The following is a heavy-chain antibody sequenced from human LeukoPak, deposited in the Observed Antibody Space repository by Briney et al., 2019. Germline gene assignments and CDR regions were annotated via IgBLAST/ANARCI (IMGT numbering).Heavy chain of an antibody. Sequence: PGRSLRLSCAASGFTFSSYGMHWVRQAPGKGLEWVAVIWYDGSNKYYADSVKGRFTISRDNSKNTLYLQMNSLRAEDTAVYYCARVTVTTETYYYYYMDVWGKGTTATVSS. D-gene: IGHD4-17*01. J-gene: IGHJ6*03. CDR2: IWYDGSNK. V-gene: IGHV3-33*01. CDR3: ARVTVTTETYYYYYMDV. CDR1: GFTFSSYG.